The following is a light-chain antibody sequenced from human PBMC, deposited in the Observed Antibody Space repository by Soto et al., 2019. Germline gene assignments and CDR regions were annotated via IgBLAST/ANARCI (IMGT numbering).Light chain of an antibody. CDR1: NSNIGDKF. J-gene: IGLJ2*01. Sequence: QSVLTQPPSVSAAPGQTVTISCSGSNSNIGDKFVSWYQQLPGTAPKLLIYDNNKRPSGIPDRFSGSKSGTSATLGITGLQTGDEADYYCGTWDNSLNIVVFGGGTKLTVL. V-gene: IGLV1-51*01. CDR2: DNN. CDR3: GTWDNSLNIVV.